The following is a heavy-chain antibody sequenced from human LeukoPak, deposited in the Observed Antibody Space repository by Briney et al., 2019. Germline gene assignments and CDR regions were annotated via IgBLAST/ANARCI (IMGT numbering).Heavy chain of an antibody. J-gene: IGHJ4*02. CDR1: GYTFTSYG. D-gene: IGHD3-22*01. V-gene: IGHV1-8*02. CDR3: ARGLGDSSGESDY. CDR2: MNPNSGNT. Sequence: GASVKVSCKASGYTFTSYGISWVRQAPGQGLEWMGWMNPNSGNTGYAQKFQGRVTMTRNTSISTAYMELSSLRSEDTAVYYCARGLGDSSGESDYWGQGTLVTVSS.